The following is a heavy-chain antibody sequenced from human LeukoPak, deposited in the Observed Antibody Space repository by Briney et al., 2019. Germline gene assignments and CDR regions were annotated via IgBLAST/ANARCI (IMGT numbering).Heavy chain of an antibody. CDR3: ARATYYYDSSGYLDY. J-gene: IGHJ4*02. V-gene: IGHV4-30-2*01. Sequence: SETLSLTCAVSGGSISSGGYSWSWIRQPPGKGLEWIGYIYHSGSTYYNPSLKSRVTISVDRSKNQFSLKLSSVTAADTAVYYCARATYYYDSSGYLDYWGQGTLVTVSS. CDR1: GGSISSGGYS. CDR2: IYHSGST. D-gene: IGHD3-22*01.